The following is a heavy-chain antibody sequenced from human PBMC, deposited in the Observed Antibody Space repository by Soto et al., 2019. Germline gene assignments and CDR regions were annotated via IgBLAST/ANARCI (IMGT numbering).Heavy chain of an antibody. Sequence: PSETLSLTCAVYGGSFSGYYGSWIRQPPGKGLEWIGEINHSGSTNYNPSLKSRVTISVDTSKNQFSLKLSSVTAADTAVYYCARVFRITMIVVARDLAFDIWGQGTMVTVSS. CDR2: INHSGST. V-gene: IGHV4-34*01. CDR1: GGSFSGYY. CDR3: ARVFRITMIVVARDLAFDI. D-gene: IGHD3-22*01. J-gene: IGHJ3*02.